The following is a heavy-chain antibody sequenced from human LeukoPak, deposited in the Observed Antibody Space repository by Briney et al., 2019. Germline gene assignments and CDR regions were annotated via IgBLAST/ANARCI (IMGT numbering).Heavy chain of an antibody. J-gene: IGHJ4*02. CDR3: ARDYNYAFDY. CDR2: TYSRSKWGD. Sequence: SQTLSLTCAISGDTISNNNVAWNWIRQSPSRGLEWLGRTYSRSKWGDDCALSLKSRITIIPDTSKNQFSLQLNSVTPEDTAVYYCARDYNYAFDYWGQGILVTVSS. CDR1: GDTISNNNVA. V-gene: IGHV6-1*01. D-gene: IGHD1-1*01.